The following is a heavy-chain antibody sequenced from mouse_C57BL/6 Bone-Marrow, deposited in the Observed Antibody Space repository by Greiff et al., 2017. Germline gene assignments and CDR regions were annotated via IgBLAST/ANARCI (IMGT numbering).Heavy chain of an antibody. D-gene: IGHD1-1*01. CDR2: IYPGSGST. CDR1: GYTFTSYW. Sequence: QVQLQQPGAELVKPGASVKMSCKASGYTFTSYWITWVKQRPGQGLDWIGDIYPGSGSTNYNEKFKSKATLTVDTSTSTVYRQLSSLTSEDSAVYYGARRDYGSSFSFDYGGQGTTLTVSS. CDR3: ARRDYGSSFSFDY. J-gene: IGHJ2*01. V-gene: IGHV1-55*01.